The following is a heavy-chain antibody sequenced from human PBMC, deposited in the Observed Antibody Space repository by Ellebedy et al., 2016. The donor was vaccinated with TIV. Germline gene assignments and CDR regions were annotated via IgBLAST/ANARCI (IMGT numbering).Heavy chain of an antibody. CDR3: ARGPRQAGEWPLLYEEDYYYGMDV. Sequence: PGGSLRLSCAASGFTFSSYSMNWVRQAPGKGLEWVSYISSSSSTIYYADSVKGRFTISRDNAKNSLYLQMNSLRAEDTAVYYCARGPRQAGEWPLLYEEDYYYGMDVWGQGTTVTVSS. J-gene: IGHJ6*02. V-gene: IGHV3-48*01. D-gene: IGHD2-2*02. CDR1: GFTFSSYS. CDR2: ISSSSSTI.